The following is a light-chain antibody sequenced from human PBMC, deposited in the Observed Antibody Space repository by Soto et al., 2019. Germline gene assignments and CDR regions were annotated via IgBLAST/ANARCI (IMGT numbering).Light chain of an antibody. CDR1: QTVINNQ. CDR3: QQYGSSGGIT. Sequence: DIVLTQSPVTLSFSLGERATLSCRASQTVINNQLAWYQQTPGQAPRLLIYAASSRATGIPDRFSGSGSGTDFTLTITRLEPEDSAMYYCQQYGSSGGITFGHGTRLEIK. V-gene: IGKV3-20*01. CDR2: AAS. J-gene: IGKJ5*01.